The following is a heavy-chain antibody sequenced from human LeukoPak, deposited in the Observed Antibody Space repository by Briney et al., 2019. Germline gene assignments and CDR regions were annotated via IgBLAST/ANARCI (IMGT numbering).Heavy chain of an antibody. CDR1: GGSISSYY. CDR2: IYYSGST. Sequence: TSETLFLTCTVSGGSISSYYWSWIRQPPGKGLEWIGYIYYSGSTNYNPSLKSRVTISVDTSKNQFSLKLTSVAAADTAVYYCARAADYGDYNWFDPWGQGTLVTVSS. J-gene: IGHJ5*02. CDR3: ARAADYGDYNWFDP. V-gene: IGHV4-59*01. D-gene: IGHD4-17*01.